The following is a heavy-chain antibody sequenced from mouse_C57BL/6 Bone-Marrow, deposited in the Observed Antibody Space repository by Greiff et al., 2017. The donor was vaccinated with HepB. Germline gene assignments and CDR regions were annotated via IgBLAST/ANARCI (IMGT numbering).Heavy chain of an antibody. CDR1: GYTFTSYG. Sequence: VQVVESGAELARPGASVKLSCKASGYTFTSYGISWVKQRTGQGLEWIGEIYPRSGNTYYNEKFKGKATLTADKSSSTAYMELRSLTSEDSAVYFCARNDYYGSNYWYFDVWGTGTTVTVSS. D-gene: IGHD1-1*01. CDR2: IYPRSGNT. CDR3: ARNDYYGSNYWYFDV. V-gene: IGHV1-81*01. J-gene: IGHJ1*03.